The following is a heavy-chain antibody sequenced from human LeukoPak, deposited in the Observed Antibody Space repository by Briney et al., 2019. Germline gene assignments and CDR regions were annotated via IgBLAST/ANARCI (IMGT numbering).Heavy chain of an antibody. CDR1: GFTLSSYS. Sequence: PGGSLRLPCAASGFTLSSYSMNWVRQAPGKGLEWVSSITSSSSYIYYADSVKVRFTISRDNAKNSLYLQMNSLRAEDTAIYYCARDLAITVFRGSYWGQGTLVTVSS. D-gene: IGHD3-10*01. J-gene: IGHJ4*02. CDR2: ITSSSSYI. CDR3: ARDLAITVFRGSY. V-gene: IGHV3-21*01.